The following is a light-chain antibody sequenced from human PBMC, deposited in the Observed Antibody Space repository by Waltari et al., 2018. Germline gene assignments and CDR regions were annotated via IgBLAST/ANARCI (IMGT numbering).Light chain of an antibody. J-gene: IGKJ1*01. CDR2: KAS. CDR1: QNVDRL. Sequence: DYQMTQSPSTLSASVGDRVTITCRASQNVDRLLAWYQQKPGKDPKLLIYKASILETGVPSRFVGSGSGTEFTLTINSLQPDDFATYYCQQYINYWTFGQGTKVESK. CDR3: QQYINYWT. V-gene: IGKV1-5*03.